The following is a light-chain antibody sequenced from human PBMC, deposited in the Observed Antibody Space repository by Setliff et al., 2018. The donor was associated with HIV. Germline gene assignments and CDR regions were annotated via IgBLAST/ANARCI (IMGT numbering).Light chain of an antibody. CDR2: EVS. Sequence: QSVLTQPASVSGSPGQSITISCTGSSSDIGSFNLVSWYQQHPGKAPKVVIYEVSNRPSGVSNRFSGSKSGNTASLTISGLQAEDEADYYCCSYAGSSTYVFGNGTQLTV. V-gene: IGLV2-23*02. CDR1: SSDIGSFNL. J-gene: IGLJ1*01. CDR3: CSYAGSSTYV.